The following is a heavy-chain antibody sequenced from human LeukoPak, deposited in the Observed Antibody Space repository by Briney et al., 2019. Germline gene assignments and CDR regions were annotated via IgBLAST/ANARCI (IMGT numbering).Heavy chain of an antibody. D-gene: IGHD1-26*01. CDR3: AKSDSGSYYPHYLDY. CDR1: GFTFSTYA. Sequence: GGPLRLSCAASGFTFSTYAMSWVRQAPGKGLDWVSAISGSGGSTYYADSVKGRFTISRDNSKNTLYLQMNSLRAEDTAVYYCAKSDSGSYYPHYLDYWGQGTLVTVSS. CDR2: ISGSGGST. J-gene: IGHJ4*02. V-gene: IGHV3-23*01.